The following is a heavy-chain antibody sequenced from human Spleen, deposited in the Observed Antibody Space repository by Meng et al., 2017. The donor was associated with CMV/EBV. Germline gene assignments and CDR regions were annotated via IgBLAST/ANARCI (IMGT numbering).Heavy chain of an antibody. CDR2: ISSYNSNT. CDR1: FNSYG. CDR3: ATIAYCGGDCYQVHPLYDH. D-gene: IGHD2-21*01. Sequence: FNSYGITWVRQAPRQGLEWVGWISSYNSNTNYAQKFLGRVTLTTDTSTSIAYMELRSLRSDDTAVYYCATIAYCGGDCYQVHPLYDHWGQGTLVTVSS. V-gene: IGHV1-18*01. J-gene: IGHJ5*02.